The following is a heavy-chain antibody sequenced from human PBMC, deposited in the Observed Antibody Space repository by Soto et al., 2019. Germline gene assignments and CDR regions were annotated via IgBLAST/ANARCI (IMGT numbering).Heavy chain of an antibody. CDR3: AREIQNGIAARPDAFDI. CDR2: INPNSGGN. J-gene: IGHJ3*02. CDR1: GYTFTGYL. Sequence: GASVKVSRKASGYTFTGYLMHWVRQAPRTGLEGMGWINPNSGGNNYAQKFQGWVTMTRETPISTAYMELSRLRSDDTAVYYCAREIQNGIAARPDAFDIWGQGTMVTVSS. V-gene: IGHV1-2*04. D-gene: IGHD6-6*01.